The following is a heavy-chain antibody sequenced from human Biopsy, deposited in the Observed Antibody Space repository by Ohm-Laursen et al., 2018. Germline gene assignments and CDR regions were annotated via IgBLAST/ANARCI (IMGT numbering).Heavy chain of an antibody. V-gene: IGHV4-61*01. CDR3: ARGRRTSGWPYFAN. Sequence: PGTLSLTWTASGDSLSSGPDNWSWIRQPPGQGLEYIGFIYSGGNTNYNPSLQNRVTMSVDTSKNQFSLKLSSVIAADTAVYYCARGRRTSGWPYFANWGQGTLVIVSS. D-gene: IGHD6-19*01. J-gene: IGHJ4*02. CDR1: GDSLSSGPDN. CDR2: IYSGGNT.